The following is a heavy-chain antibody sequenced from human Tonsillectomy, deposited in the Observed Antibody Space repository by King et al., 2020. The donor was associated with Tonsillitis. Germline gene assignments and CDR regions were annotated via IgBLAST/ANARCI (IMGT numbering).Heavy chain of an antibody. Sequence: QLVQSGSELKKPGASVKVSCKASGYTFTSYAMNWVRQAPGQGLEWMGWIDTNTGNPTYAQGFTGRFVFSLDTSVSTAYLQISSLKAEDTAVYYCAAADSGRYDILTRWDYYYYGMDVWGQGTTVTVSS. V-gene: IGHV7-4-1*02. CDR3: AAADSGRYDILTRWDYYYYGMDV. J-gene: IGHJ6*02. CDR2: IDTNTGNP. CDR1: GYTFTSYA. D-gene: IGHD3-9*01.